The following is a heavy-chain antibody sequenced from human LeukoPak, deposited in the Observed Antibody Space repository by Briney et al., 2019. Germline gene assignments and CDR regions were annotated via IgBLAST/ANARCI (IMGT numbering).Heavy chain of an antibody. Sequence: PGGSLRLSCAASGFTFSSYEMNWVRQAPGRGLDYVAGISGLGDEPYYADSMKGRITISRDNSRNTLYLQTSSLRSEDTAVYYCVRGYCSGGSCHRFFDDWGQGTLVTVSS. V-gene: IGHV3-64D*06. J-gene: IGHJ4*02. CDR3: VRGYCSGGSCHRFFDD. D-gene: IGHD2-15*01. CDR2: ISGLGDEP. CDR1: GFTFSSYE.